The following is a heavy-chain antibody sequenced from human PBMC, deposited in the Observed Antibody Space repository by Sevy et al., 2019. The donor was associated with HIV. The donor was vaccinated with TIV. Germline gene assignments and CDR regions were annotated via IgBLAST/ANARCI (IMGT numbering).Heavy chain of an antibody. D-gene: IGHD3-3*01. V-gene: IGHV3-20*04. CDR2: ITWNGDST. CDR1: GFSFDDYT. J-gene: IGHJ3*02. CDR3: ARDRRGYFHKSGYLISDAFDI. Sequence: GGSLRLSCAASGFSFDDYTMNWVRQAPGKGLEWVSGITWNGDSTAYAESVEGRFTVSRDNDKSALYLQIDSLRAVDTAVYYCARDRRGYFHKSGYLISDAFDIWGQGTMVTVSS.